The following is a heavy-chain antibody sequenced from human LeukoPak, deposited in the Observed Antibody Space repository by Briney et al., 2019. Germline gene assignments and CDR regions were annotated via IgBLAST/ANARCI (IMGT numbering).Heavy chain of an antibody. CDR1: GFTFSSYS. V-gene: IGHV3-21*01. Sequence: GGSLRLSCAASGFTFSSYSMNWVRQAPGKGLEWVSSISSSSSYIYYADSVKGRFTISRDNAKNSLYLQMNSLRAEDTAVYYCARERGTYCSSTSCYDVDFDPWGQGTLVTVSS. CDR3: ARERGTYCSSTSCYDVDFDP. J-gene: IGHJ5*02. CDR2: ISSSSSYI. D-gene: IGHD2-2*01.